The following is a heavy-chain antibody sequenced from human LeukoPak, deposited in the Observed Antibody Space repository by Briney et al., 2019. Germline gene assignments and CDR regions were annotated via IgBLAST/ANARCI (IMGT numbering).Heavy chain of an antibody. CDR3: ARAPPYYYDSSGYYAGGDFDY. CDR2: IYHSGST. D-gene: IGHD3-22*01. J-gene: IGHJ4*02. Sequence: PSGTLSLTCAVSGGSISSSNWWSWVRQPPGKGLEWIGEIYHSGSTNYNPSLKSRVTISVDKSKNQFSLKLSSATAADTAVYYCARAPPYYYDSSGYYAGGDFDYWGQGTLVTVSS. CDR1: GGSISSSNW. V-gene: IGHV4-4*02.